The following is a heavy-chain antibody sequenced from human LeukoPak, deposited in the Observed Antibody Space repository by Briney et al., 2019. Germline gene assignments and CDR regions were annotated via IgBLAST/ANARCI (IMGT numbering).Heavy chain of an antibody. CDR1: GYTFTGYY. J-gene: IGHJ5*02. D-gene: IGHD3-22*01. Sequence: ASVKVSCKASGYTFTGYYMHWVRQAPGQGLEWMGWINPNSGGTNYAQKFQGRVTMTRDTSISTAYLELSRLRSDDTAVYYCARVGSSGYYNVNWFDPWGQGTLVTVSS. CDR3: ARVGSSGYYNVNWFDP. V-gene: IGHV1-2*02. CDR2: INPNSGGT.